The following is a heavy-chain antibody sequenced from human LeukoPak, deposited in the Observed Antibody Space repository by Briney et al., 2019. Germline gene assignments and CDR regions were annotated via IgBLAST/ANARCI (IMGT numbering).Heavy chain of an antibody. CDR1: GGSISSGGYY. Sequence: PSQTLSLTCTVSGGSISSGGYYWSWIRQHPGKGLEWIGYIYYSGITYYNPSLKSRVTISVDTSKNQFSLKLSSVTAADTAVYYCARVRCSSTSCYLNWFDPWGQGTLVTVSS. V-gene: IGHV4-31*03. CDR2: IYYSGIT. CDR3: ARVRCSSTSCYLNWFDP. D-gene: IGHD2-2*01. J-gene: IGHJ5*02.